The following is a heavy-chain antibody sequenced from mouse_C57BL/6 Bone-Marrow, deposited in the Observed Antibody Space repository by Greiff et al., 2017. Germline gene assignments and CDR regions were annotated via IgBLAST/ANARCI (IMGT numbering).Heavy chain of an antibody. CDR2: IDPENGDT. V-gene: IGHV14-4*01. Sequence: EVQLQQSGAELVRPGASVKLSCTASGFNIKDDYMHWVKQRPEQGLEWIGWIDPENGDTEYAPKFPGKATITADTSSNTAYLQLSSLTAEYTAVYYCTTCSVDYWGQGTTLTVSS. CDR3: TTCSVDY. J-gene: IGHJ2*01. CDR1: GFNIKDDY. D-gene: IGHD1-1*01.